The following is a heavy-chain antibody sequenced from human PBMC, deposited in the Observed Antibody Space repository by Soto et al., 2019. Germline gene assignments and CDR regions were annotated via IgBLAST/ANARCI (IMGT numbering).Heavy chain of an antibody. V-gene: IGHV3-33*01. CDR2: IWYDGSNK. Sequence: QVQLVESGGGVVQPGRSLRLSCAASGFTFSSYGMHWVGQAPGKGLEWVAVIWYDGSNKYYADSVKGRFTISRDNSKNTLYLQMNSLRAEDTAVYYCARDGIQLWPRGSNWYFDLWGRGTLVTVSS. CDR1: GFTFSSYG. CDR3: ARDGIQLWPRGSNWYFDL. D-gene: IGHD5-18*01. J-gene: IGHJ2*01.